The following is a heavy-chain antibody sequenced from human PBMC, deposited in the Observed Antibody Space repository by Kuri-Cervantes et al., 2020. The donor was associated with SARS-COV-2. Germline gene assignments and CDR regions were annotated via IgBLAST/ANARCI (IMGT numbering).Heavy chain of an antibody. D-gene: IGHD3-10*01. CDR3: ARGPLRGVIWIDAFDI. Sequence: ASVKVSCKASGYTFTSYAMHWVRQAPGQRLEWMGWINAGNGNTKYSQKFQGRVTITRDTSASTAYMELRSLRSDDTAVYYCARGPLRGVIWIDAFDIWGQGTMVTVSS. CDR1: GYTFTSYA. V-gene: IGHV1-3*01. J-gene: IGHJ3*02. CDR2: INAGNGNT.